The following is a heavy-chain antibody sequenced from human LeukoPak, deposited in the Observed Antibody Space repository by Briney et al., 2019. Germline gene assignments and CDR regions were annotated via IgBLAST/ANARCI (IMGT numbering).Heavy chain of an antibody. CDR3: ARSSSRWGMDV. D-gene: IGHD6-13*01. CDR2: IYHRGSS. J-gene: IGHJ6*02. CDR1: GYSISSGYY. Sequence: KSSETLSLTCTVSGYSISSGYYWGWIRQPPGKGLEWIGSIYHRGSSYYNPSLESRVTISVDTSNNQFSLKLSSVTAADTAVYYCARSSSRWGMDVWGQGTTVTVSS. V-gene: IGHV4-38-2*02.